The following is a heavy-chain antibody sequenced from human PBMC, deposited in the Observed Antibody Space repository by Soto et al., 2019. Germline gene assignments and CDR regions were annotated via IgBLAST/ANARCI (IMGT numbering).Heavy chain of an antibody. Sequence: SGPTLVKPTQTLTLTCTFSGFSLSTSGVGVGWIRQPPGKALEWLALIYWNDDKRYSPSLKSRLTITKDTSKNQVVLTMTNMDPGDTATYYCAHTRDGYSYGSDSSYYFDYWGQGTLVTVSS. D-gene: IGHD5-18*01. CDR2: IYWNDDK. V-gene: IGHV2-5*01. CDR3: AHTRDGYSYGSDSSYYFDY. CDR1: GFSLSTSGVG. J-gene: IGHJ4*02.